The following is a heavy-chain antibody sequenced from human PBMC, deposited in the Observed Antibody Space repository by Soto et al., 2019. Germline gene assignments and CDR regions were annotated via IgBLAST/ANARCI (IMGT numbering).Heavy chain of an antibody. CDR3: ARRDVQNYYYYYGMDV. D-gene: IGHD1-1*01. CDR2: IWYDGSNK. Sequence: QVQLVESGGGVVQPGRSLRLSCAASGFTFSSYGMHWVRQAPGKGLEWVAVIWYDGSNKYYADSVKGRFTISRDNSKNTLYLQMNSLRAEDTAVYYCARRDVQNYYYYYGMDVWGQGTTVTVSS. J-gene: IGHJ6*02. CDR1: GFTFSSYG. V-gene: IGHV3-33*01.